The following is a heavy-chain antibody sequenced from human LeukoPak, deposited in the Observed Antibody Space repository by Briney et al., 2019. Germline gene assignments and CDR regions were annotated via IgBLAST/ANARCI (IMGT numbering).Heavy chain of an antibody. CDR1: GYTFTSYG. J-gene: IGHJ5*02. CDR3: ATVGGFSPLGPRWFDP. V-gene: IGHV1-18*01. D-gene: IGHD2-15*01. CDR2: ISAYNGNT. Sequence: GASVKVSCKASGYTFTSYGISWVRQAPGQGLEWMGWISAYNGNTNYAQKLQGRVTMTTDTSTSTAYMELRSLRSDDTAVYYCATVGGFSPLGPRWFDPWGQGTLVTVSS.